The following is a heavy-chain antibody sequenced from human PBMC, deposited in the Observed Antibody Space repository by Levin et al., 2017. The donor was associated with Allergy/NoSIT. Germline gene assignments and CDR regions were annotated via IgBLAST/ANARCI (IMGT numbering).Heavy chain of an antibody. J-gene: IGHJ5*01. Sequence: SETLSLTCTVSGDSITSGSYCWSWIRQPAGKRLEWIGRVYSTGFTNYNPSLKSRVTISLDTSKNQFSLNLTSVTATDTAVYYCAREVSADNWFDSWGQGTLVTVSS. CDR3: AREVSADNWFDS. CDR2: VYSTGFT. V-gene: IGHV4-61*02. CDR1: GDSITSGSYC. D-gene: IGHD3-3*01.